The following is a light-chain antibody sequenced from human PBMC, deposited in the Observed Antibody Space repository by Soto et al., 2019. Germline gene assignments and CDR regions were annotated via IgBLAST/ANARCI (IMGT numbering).Light chain of an antibody. J-gene: IGKJ1*01. CDR2: GAS. CDR3: QHQGT. Sequence: EIVLMPSPGAPSISPGERATLSCRASQSVSSSYLAWYQQKPGQAPRLLIYGASSRATGIPDRFSGSGSGTDFTLTISRLEPEDFAVYYCQHQGTFGQGTKVDIK. V-gene: IGKV3-20*01. CDR1: QSVSSSY.